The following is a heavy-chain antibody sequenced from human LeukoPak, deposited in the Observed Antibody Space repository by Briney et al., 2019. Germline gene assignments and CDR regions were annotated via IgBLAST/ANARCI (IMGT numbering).Heavy chain of an antibody. CDR2: INPSGGST. V-gene: IGHV1-46*01. CDR3: ARGDWSGGSCYLFA. J-gene: IGHJ5*02. D-gene: IGHD2-15*01. Sequence: ASVNVSCKASGYTFTSYYMHWVRHAPGQGLDWMGIINPSGGSTSYAQKFQVKVTMTSDTSTSTVYMHLSSLSSEDAAVYYCARGDWSGGSCYLFAWGQGTLVSVS. CDR1: GYTFTSYY.